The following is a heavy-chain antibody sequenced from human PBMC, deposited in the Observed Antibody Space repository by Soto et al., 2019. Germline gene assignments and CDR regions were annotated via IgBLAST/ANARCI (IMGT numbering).Heavy chain of an antibody. CDR1: GGSISSGGYY. Sequence: PSETLSLTCTVSGGSISSGGYYWTWIRQHPGKGLEWLSYISSSSSTIYYADSVKGRFTISRDNAENSLYLQMNSLRDEDTAVYYCARSGSSSSIDYFESWGQGTLVTVSS. D-gene: IGHD6-6*01. V-gene: IGHV3-48*02. J-gene: IGHJ4*02. CDR3: ARSGSSSSIDYFES. CDR2: ISSSSSTI.